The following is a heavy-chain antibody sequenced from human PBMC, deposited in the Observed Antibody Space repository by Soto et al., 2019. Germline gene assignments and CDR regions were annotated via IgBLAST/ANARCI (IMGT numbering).Heavy chain of an antibody. CDR2: IIPIFGTA. D-gene: IGHD1-26*01. V-gene: IGHV1-69*06. J-gene: IGHJ6*02. CDR1: GGTFSSYA. Sequence: QVQLVQSGAEVKKPGSSVKVSCKASGGTFSSYAISWVRQAPGQGLEWMGGIIPIFGTANYAQKFQGRVTITADKSTSTAYMELSSLRSEDTAVYYCARGPYSGSYQPYYSCGMDVWGQGTTVTVSS. CDR3: ARGPYSGSYQPYYSCGMDV.